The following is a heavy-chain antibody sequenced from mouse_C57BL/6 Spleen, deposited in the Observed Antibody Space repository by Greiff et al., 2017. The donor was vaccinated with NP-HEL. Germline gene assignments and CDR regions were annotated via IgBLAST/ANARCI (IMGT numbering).Heavy chain of an antibody. CDR1: GFTFSDYY. Sequence: EVQVVESEGGLVQPGSSMKLSCTASGFTFSDYYMAWVRQVPEKGLEWVANINYDGSSTYYLDSLKSRFIISRDNAKNILYLQMSSLKSEDTATYYCASDDYDGWYFDVWGTGTTVTVSS. V-gene: IGHV5-16*01. CDR3: ASDDYDGWYFDV. D-gene: IGHD2-4*01. J-gene: IGHJ1*03. CDR2: INYDGSST.